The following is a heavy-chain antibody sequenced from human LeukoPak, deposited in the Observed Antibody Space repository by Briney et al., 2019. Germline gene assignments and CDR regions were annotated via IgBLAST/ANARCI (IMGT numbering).Heavy chain of an antibody. V-gene: IGHV4-59*08. Sequence: SETLTLTCDVSGDSISGFYCNWIRQPPGKGLEWIGYFSYSGDTNFNPSLKGRATISVDTSKSQFSLKLNFVTAADTAVYYCARGYYYRLDVWGQGTTVTVSS. CDR2: FSYSGDT. CDR3: ARGYYYRLDV. J-gene: IGHJ6*02. CDR1: GDSISGFY.